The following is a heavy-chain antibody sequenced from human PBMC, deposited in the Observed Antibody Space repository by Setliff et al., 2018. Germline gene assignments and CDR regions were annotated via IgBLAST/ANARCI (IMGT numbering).Heavy chain of an antibody. CDR1: GGTFNSYG. CDR3: ARDWRDYGAMGY. Sequence: SVKVSCKTSGGTFNSYGIDWVRQAPGQGLEWMGRSIPISGTTKYAQKFQDRVTITADKSTSTAYMELSSLTSDDTAVYYCARDWRDYGAMGYWGQGTLVTVSS. CDR2: SIPISGTT. V-gene: IGHV1-69*06. J-gene: IGHJ4*02. D-gene: IGHD4-17*01.